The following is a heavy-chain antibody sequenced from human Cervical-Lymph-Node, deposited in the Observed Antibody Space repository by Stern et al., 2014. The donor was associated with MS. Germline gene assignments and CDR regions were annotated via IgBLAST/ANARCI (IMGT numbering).Heavy chain of an antibody. CDR3: ARKAGRTYYYDSSGYYLDY. Sequence: QLVESGGGVAQPGRSLRLSCAASGFTFSSYGMHWVRQAPGKGLEWDVVISYDGSNKYYADSVKGRFTISRDKSKNTLYLQMNSLRAEDTAVYYCARKAGRTYYYDSSGYYLDYWGQGTLVTVSS. J-gene: IGHJ4*02. D-gene: IGHD3-22*01. CDR2: ISYDGSNK. V-gene: IGHV3-30*03. CDR1: GFTFSSYG.